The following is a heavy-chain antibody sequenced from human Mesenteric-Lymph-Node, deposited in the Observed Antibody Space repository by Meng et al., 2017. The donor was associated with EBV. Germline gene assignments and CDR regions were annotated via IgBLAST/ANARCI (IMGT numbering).Heavy chain of an antibody. CDR1: GYTFTGYY. J-gene: IGHJ5*02. Sequence: GAGLERVVAPVKSSCKASGYTFTGYYMHWVRQAPGQGLEGMGWSNPNNGGTNWAQKSQGRVTMHRDTSITRDAMELRRLRSDDTAVYYCARSIAVAGNTKGYNWFDPWGQGTLVTVSS. CDR2: SNPNNGGT. V-gene: IGHV1-2*02. CDR3: ARSIAVAGNTKGYNWFDP. D-gene: IGHD6-19*01.